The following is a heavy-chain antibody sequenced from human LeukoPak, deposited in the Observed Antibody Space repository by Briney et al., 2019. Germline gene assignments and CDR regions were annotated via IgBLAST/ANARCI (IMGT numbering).Heavy chain of an antibody. Sequence: GGSLRLSCAASGFTFSNHWMSWVRQAPGKGLEWVANIKQDGSEKYYVDSLKGRFTISRDNAKNPLYLQMNSLRAEDTAVYYCARIAAAGFDCWGQGTLVTVSS. D-gene: IGHD6-13*01. CDR1: GFTFSNHW. J-gene: IGHJ5*01. V-gene: IGHV3-7*03. CDR2: IKQDGSEK. CDR3: ARIAAAGFDC.